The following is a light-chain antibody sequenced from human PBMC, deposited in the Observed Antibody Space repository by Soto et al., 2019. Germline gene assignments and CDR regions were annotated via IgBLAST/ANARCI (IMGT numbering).Light chain of an antibody. V-gene: IGKV1-39*01. CDR3: QQSYTTPRT. J-gene: IGKJ1*01. CDR2: AAS. Sequence: DIQMTQSPSSLSASVGDRVTITCRASQSISSYLNWYQHKPGKAPKLLIFAASTLQGGVPSRFSGGGSGTDFTLTISSLQPEDFATYYCQQSYTTPRTFGQGTKVEI. CDR1: QSISSY.